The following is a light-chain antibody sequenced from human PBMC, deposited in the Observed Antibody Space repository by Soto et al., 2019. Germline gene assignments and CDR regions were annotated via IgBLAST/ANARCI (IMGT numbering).Light chain of an antibody. CDR1: SSDVGDYNY. CDR2: EVN. J-gene: IGLJ1*01. CDR3: ISYAGSHNVCPQV. V-gene: IGLV2-8*01. Sequence: QSALTQPPSASGSPGQSVTISCTGTSSDVGDYNYVSWYQHHPGKAPKLMIYEVNKRPSGVPDRFPGSKSGNTASLTVSGLQAEDEADYYCISYAGSHNVCPQVFGTGTKLTVL.